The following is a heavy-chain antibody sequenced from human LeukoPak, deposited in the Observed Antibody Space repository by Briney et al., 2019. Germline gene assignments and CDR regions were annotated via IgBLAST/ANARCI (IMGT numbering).Heavy chain of an antibody. D-gene: IGHD6-19*01. CDR1: GGTFSSYA. J-gene: IGHJ3*02. Sequence: ASVKVSCKASGGTFSSYAISWVRQAPGQGPEWMGRIIPILGIANYAQKFQGRVTITADKSTSTAYMELSSLRSEDTAVYYCARDQAVAGLDAFDIWGQGTMVTVSS. CDR2: IIPILGIA. V-gene: IGHV1-69*04. CDR3: ARDQAVAGLDAFDI.